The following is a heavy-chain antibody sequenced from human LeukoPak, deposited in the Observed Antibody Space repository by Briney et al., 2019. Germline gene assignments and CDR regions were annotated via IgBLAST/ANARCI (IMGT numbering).Heavy chain of an antibody. CDR1: GGSFSGYY. Sequence: SETLSLTCAVYGGSFSGYYWSWIRQPPGKGLEWIGEINHSGSTNYNPSLKSRVTISVDTSKNQFSLKLSSVTAADTAVYYCARGDETAMADYWGRGTLVTVSS. J-gene: IGHJ4*02. D-gene: IGHD5-18*01. V-gene: IGHV4-34*01. CDR2: INHSGST. CDR3: ARGDETAMADY.